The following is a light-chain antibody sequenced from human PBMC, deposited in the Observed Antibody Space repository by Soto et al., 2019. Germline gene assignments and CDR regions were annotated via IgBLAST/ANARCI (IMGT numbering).Light chain of an antibody. CDR3: QHYGSLVLT. Sequence: EIVLTQSPGTLSLSPGERATLSCRASQSVSSTHLAWYQQKPGQAPRLLIYGASSRATGIPDRFSGSVSGTDFTLTISRLEPEDFAVYYCQHYGSLVLTFGGGTKVEIK. V-gene: IGKV3-20*01. CDR2: GAS. J-gene: IGKJ4*01. CDR1: QSVSSTH.